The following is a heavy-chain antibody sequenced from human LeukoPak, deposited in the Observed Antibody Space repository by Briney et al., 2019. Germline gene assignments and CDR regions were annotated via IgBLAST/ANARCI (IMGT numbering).Heavy chain of an antibody. Sequence: GGSLRLSCAASGFTFSSYAMSWVRQAPGKGLEWVSAISGSGGSTYYADSVKGRFTISRDNSKNTLYLQMNSLRAEDTAVYYCAKASDYYDSSGYYSIPFDYWGQGTLVTVSS. CDR1: GFTFSSYA. V-gene: IGHV3-23*01. D-gene: IGHD3-22*01. CDR2: ISGSGGST. CDR3: AKASDYYDSSGYYSIPFDY. J-gene: IGHJ4*02.